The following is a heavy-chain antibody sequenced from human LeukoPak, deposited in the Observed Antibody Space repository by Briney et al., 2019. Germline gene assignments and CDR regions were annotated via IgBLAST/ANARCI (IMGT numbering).Heavy chain of an antibody. V-gene: IGHV3-23*01. CDR2: ISGSGGNT. CDR1: GFTFSIYA. CDR3: AGDRRYDSSGYFQH. Sequence: GGSLRLSCAASGFTFSIYAMSWVRQAPGKGLEWVSAISGSGGNTYYADSVKGRFTISRDNSKNTLDLQMNSLRVEDTAMYYCAGDRRYDSSGYFQHWGQGTLVGVSS. J-gene: IGHJ1*01. D-gene: IGHD3-22*01.